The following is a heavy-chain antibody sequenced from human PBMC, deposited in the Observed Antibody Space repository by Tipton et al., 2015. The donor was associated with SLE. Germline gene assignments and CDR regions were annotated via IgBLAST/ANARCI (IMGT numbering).Heavy chain of an antibody. CDR1: GGSISSHY. J-gene: IGHJ4*02. CDR3: ARGAPLRLGPYFDY. Sequence: TLSPTCTVSGGSISSHYWSWIRQPPGKGLEWIGYIEYSGSTNQNPSLRSRVTISVDTSKNQFSLRLNSVTAADTAVYYCARGAPLRLGPYFDYWGQGTLVTVSS. D-gene: IGHD4-17*01. CDR2: IEYSGST. V-gene: IGHV4-59*11.